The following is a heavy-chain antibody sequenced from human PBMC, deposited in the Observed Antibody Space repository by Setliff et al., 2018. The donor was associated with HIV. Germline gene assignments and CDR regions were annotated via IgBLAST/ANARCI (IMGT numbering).Heavy chain of an antibody. Sequence: GGSLRLSCEASGFIFSHYILTWVRQAPGRGLELVSYIDLGGSIIHYADSVRGRFTISRDDARKSVFLQMDSLRAEDTAMYYCSRWPFDYWGQGALVTVSS. CDR2: IDLGGSII. CDR1: GFIFSHYI. D-gene: IGHD5-12*01. CDR3: SRWPFDY. V-gene: IGHV3-48*04. J-gene: IGHJ4*02.